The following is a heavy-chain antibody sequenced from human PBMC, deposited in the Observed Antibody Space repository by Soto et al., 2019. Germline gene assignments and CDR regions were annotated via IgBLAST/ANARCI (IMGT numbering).Heavy chain of an antibody. D-gene: IGHD3-16*01. CDR3: ARDTSHGVTIGGLDS. J-gene: IGHJ4*02. Sequence: EVQLVESGGGLVQPGGSLRLSCAASGFSFGGYNMNWFRQAPGKGLEWVSHITSGLTAHYADFVQGRFTISRDNAKNSLYLEMNDLIDEDTAVYYCARDTSHGVTIGGLDSWGQGTLVTVSS. CDR1: GFSFGGYN. CDR2: ITSGLTA. V-gene: IGHV3-48*02.